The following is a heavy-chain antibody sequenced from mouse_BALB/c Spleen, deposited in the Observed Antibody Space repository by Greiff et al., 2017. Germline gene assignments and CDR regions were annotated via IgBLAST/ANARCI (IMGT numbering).Heavy chain of an antibody. CDR3: AKIYDGYPYAMDY. J-gene: IGHJ4*01. Sequence: EVKLMESGPGLVKPSQSLSLTCSVTGYSITSGYYWNWIRQFPGNKLEWMGYISYDGSNNYNPSLKNRISITRDTSKNQFFLKLNSVTTEDTATYYCAKIYDGYPYAMDYWGQGTSVTVSS. CDR1: GYSITSGYY. D-gene: IGHD2-3*01. V-gene: IGHV3-6*02. CDR2: ISYDGSN.